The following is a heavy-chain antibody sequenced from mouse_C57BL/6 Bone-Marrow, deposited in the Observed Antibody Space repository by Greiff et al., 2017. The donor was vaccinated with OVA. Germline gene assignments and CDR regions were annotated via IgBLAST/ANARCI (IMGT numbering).Heavy chain of an antibody. J-gene: IGHJ4*01. V-gene: IGHV5-17*01. D-gene: IGHD1-1*01. CDR1: GFTFSDYG. Sequence: EVKLVESGGGLVKPGGSLKLSCAASGFTFSDYGMHWVRQAPEKGLEWVAYISSGSSTIYYADTVKGRFTISRDNAKNTLFLQMTSLRSEDTAMYYCANLRSRHYYAMDYWGQGTSVTVSS. CDR2: ISSGSSTI. CDR3: ANLRSRHYYAMDY.